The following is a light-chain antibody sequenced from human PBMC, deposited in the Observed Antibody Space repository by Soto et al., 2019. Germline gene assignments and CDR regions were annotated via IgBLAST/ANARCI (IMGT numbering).Light chain of an antibody. CDR3: QQRSDWPSA. J-gene: IGKJ4*01. Sequence: ETVLTQSPDTLSLSPGESATLSCKASQSVSDYLAWYQQKPGQSPRLLIYDASNRATGIPARFSGSGSGTDFTLTITSLEPEDSAVYYYQQRSDWPSAFGGGTKVEIK. CDR1: QSVSDY. V-gene: IGKV3-11*01. CDR2: DAS.